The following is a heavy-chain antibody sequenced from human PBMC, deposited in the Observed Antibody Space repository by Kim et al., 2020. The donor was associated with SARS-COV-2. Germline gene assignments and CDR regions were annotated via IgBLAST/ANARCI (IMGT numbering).Heavy chain of an antibody. CDR1: GYTFTSYD. V-gene: IGHV1-8*01. CDR2: MNPNSGNT. CDR3: ARDQNYGSGSDFDY. J-gene: IGHJ4*02. Sequence: ASVKVSCKASGYTFTSYDINWVRQATGQGLEWMGWMNPNSGNTGYAQKFQGRVTMTRNTSISTAYMELSSLRSEDTAVYYCARDQNYGSGSDFDYWGQGTLVTVSS. D-gene: IGHD3-10*01.